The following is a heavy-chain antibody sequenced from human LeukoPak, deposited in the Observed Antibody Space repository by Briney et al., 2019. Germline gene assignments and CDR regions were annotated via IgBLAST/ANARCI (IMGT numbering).Heavy chain of an antibody. V-gene: IGHV1-46*01. CDR2: INPSGGST. CDR3: VSGLRDHWYFDL. J-gene: IGHJ2*01. Sequence: ASVKVSCKASGYTFTSYYMHWVPQAPGQGLEWMGIINPSGGSTSYAQKFQGRVTMTRDTSTSTVYMELSSLRSEDTAANYCVSGLRDHWYFDLWGRGTLVTVSS. CDR1: GYTFTSYY.